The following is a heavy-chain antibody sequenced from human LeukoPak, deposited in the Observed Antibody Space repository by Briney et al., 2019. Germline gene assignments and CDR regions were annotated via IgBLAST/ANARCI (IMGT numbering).Heavy chain of an antibody. J-gene: IGHJ4*02. CDR2: ISWNSGSI. D-gene: IGHD6-13*01. CDR3: AKDRGAIAAAGIDY. Sequence: PGGSLRFSCAASGFTFDDYAMHWVRQAPGKGLEWVSGISWNSGSIGYADSVKGRFTISRDNAKNSLYLQMNSLRAEDTALYYCAKDRGAIAAAGIDYWGQGTLVTVSS. V-gene: IGHV3-9*01. CDR1: GFTFDDYA.